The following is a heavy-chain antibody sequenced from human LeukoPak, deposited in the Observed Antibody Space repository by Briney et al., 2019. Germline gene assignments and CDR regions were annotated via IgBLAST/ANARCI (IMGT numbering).Heavy chain of an antibody. D-gene: IGHD5-12*01. CDR3: AIISGDYFDS. J-gene: IGHJ4*02. CDR1: GGTFSSYA. V-gene: IGHV1-69*04. Sequence: GASVKVSCKASGGTFSSYAVSWVRQAPGQGLEWMGRIIPILGIANYAQKFQGRVTITADQSTSTAYMELSSLRSEDTAFYYCAIISGDYFDSWGQGTLVTVSS. CDR2: IIPILGIA.